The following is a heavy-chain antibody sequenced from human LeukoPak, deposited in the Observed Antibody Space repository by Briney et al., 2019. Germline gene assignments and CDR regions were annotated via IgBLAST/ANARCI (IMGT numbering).Heavy chain of an antibody. D-gene: IGHD6-6*01. CDR3: ARDTGLSSKIEGLFDY. CDR2: ISSSNNYI. CDR1: GFTFRNHG. V-gene: IGHV3-21*01. J-gene: IGHJ4*02. Sequence: PGGSLRLSCAASGFTFRNHGMNWVRQAPGKGLEWVSSISSSNNYIYYADSVKGRFTISRDNAKNSLYLQMNSLRAEDTAVYYCARDTGLSSKIEGLFDYWGQGTLVTVSS.